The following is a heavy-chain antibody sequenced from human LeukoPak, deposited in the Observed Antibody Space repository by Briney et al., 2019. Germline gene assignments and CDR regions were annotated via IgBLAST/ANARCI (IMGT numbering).Heavy chain of an antibody. CDR1: GGTFSSYA. CDR2: IIPIFGTA. V-gene: IGHV1-69*05. D-gene: IGHD2-21*02. Sequence: SVKVSCKASGGTFSSYAISWVRQAPGQGLEWMGGIIPIFGTANYAQKFQGRVTITTDESTSTAYMELSSLRSEDTAVYYCATTRAQYRGGDCSFDYWGQGTLVTVSS. CDR3: ATTRAQYRGGDCSFDY. J-gene: IGHJ4*02.